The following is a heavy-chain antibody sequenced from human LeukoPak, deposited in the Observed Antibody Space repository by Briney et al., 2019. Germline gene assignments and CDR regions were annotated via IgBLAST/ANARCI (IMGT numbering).Heavy chain of an antibody. CDR2: IYYSGST. Sequence: PSETLSLTCTVSGGSISSGGYYWSWIRQHPGKGLEWIGYIYYSGSTYYNPSLKSRVTISVDTSKNQFSLKLSSVTAADTAVYYCARGNSAAHGYYFDYWGQGTLVTVSS. CDR1: GGSISSGGYY. D-gene: IGHD2-2*01. V-gene: IGHV4-31*03. CDR3: ARGNSAAHGYYFDY. J-gene: IGHJ4*02.